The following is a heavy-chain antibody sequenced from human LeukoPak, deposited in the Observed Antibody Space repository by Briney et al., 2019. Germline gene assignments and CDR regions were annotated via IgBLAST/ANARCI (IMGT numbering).Heavy chain of an antibody. J-gene: IGHJ5*02. CDR1: GYTFTSYA. V-gene: IGHV7-4-1*02. CDR3: ARELPPEYSSSWYSNWFDP. CDR2: INTNTGNP. Sequence: ASVKVSCKASGYTFTSYAMNWVRQAPGQGLEWMGWINTNTGNPTYAQGFTGRFVFSLDTPVSTAYLQISSLKAEDTAVYYCARELPPEYSSSWYSNWFDPWGQGTLVTVSS. D-gene: IGHD6-13*01.